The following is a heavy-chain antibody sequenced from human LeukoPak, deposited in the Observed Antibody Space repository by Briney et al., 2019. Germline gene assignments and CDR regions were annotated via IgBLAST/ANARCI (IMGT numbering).Heavy chain of an antibody. D-gene: IGHD4-17*01. V-gene: IGHV3-74*01. Sequence: PGGSLRLSCAASRFTFSNYWMDWVRQAPGKGLVWVSRINSDGSITTYADSVKGRFTISRDNAKNTLYLQMNSLRAEDTAVYYCARGGPTVFEYWGQGTLVTVSS. CDR3: ARGGPTVFEY. CDR1: RFTFSNYW. J-gene: IGHJ4*02. CDR2: INSDGSIT.